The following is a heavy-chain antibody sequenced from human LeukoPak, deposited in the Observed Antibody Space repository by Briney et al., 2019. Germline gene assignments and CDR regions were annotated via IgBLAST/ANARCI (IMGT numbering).Heavy chain of an antibody. J-gene: IGHJ4*02. V-gene: IGHV3-23*01. CDR2: ISGSGGST. CDR3: AKDPTTMVTPYYFDY. CDR1: GFTFSSYA. Sequence: PGGSLRLSCAASGFTFSSYAMSWVRQTPGKGLEWVSAISGSGGSTYHADSVKGRFTISRDNSKNTLYLQMNSLRAEDTAIYYCAKDPTTMVTPYYFDYWGQGTLVTVSS. D-gene: IGHD4-23*01.